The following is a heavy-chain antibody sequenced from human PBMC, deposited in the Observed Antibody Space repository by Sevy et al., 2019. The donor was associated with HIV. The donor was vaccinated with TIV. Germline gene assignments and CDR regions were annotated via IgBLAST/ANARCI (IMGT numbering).Heavy chain of an antibody. J-gene: IGHJ6*02. CDR2: IIPIFGTA. Sequence: ASVKVSCKASGGTFSSYAISWVRQAPGQGLEWMGGIIPIFGTANYAQKFQGRVTITADKSTSTAYMELSSLRSEDTAVYYCARGLKDIVVVPAARGAYYYGMDVWGQGTTVTVSS. D-gene: IGHD2-2*01. V-gene: IGHV1-69*06. CDR1: GGTFSSYA. CDR3: ARGLKDIVVVPAARGAYYYGMDV.